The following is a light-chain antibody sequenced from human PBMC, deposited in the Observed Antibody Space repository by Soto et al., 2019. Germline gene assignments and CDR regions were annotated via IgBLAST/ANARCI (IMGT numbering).Light chain of an antibody. CDR2: DSS. V-gene: IGKV3-20*01. J-gene: IGKJ1*01. CDR3: QQYDISPWT. CDR1: QSLSSNF. Sequence: DISLTQFPATLALSLGEGATFSCMASQSLSSNFLAWYQQKPGQPPRRLIYDSSTRATGFPDRFSGSGSGTDFTLTIIRLEPEDFAVYYCQQYDISPWTFGQGTKVDIK.